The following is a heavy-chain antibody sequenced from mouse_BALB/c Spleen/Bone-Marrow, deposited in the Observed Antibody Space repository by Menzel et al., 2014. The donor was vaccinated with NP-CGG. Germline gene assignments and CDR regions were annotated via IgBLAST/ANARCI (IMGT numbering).Heavy chain of an antibody. Sequence: VQLQQSGAELAKPGASVKMSCKASGYTFTSYWMHWVKQRPGQGLEWIGYINPSTGYTEYNQKFKDKATLTADKSSSTAYMQLSSLPSEDSAVYYCARSNYYGSKDYWGQGTTLTVSS. CDR1: GYTFTSYW. CDR2: INPSTGYT. D-gene: IGHD1-1*01. V-gene: IGHV1-7*01. CDR3: ARSNYYGSKDY. J-gene: IGHJ2*01.